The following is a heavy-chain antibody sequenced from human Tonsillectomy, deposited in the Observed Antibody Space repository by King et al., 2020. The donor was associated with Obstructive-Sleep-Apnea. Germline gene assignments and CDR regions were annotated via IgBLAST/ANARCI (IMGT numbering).Heavy chain of an antibody. D-gene: IGHD2-21*01. CDR1: GFSLSTIAVG. CDR3: ARTGGDENSGPLDAFDI. V-gene: IGHV2-5*02. J-gene: IGHJ3*02. Sequence: TLKESGPTLVKPTQTLTLTCTFSGFSLSTIAVGVGWIRQPPGKALEWLALIYWDDDEYYSPSLKSRLTITKDTSKNQVVLTMTNMDPVDTATYYCARTGGDENSGPLDAFDIWGQGTMVTVSS. CDR2: IYWDDDE.